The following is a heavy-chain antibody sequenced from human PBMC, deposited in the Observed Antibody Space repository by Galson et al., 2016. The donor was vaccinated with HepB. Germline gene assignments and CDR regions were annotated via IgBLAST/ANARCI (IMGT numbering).Heavy chain of an antibody. V-gene: IGHV1-8*01. D-gene: IGHD1-26*01. CDR3: ATDLRIVGATGEGDY. CDR2: MEPNIGNT. Sequence: SVKVSCKASGYTFTSYDINWVRQATGQGLEWMGWMEPNIGNTCYAKKFQGRVTMTRNISISTAYMELSSLRSDDTAVYYCATDLRIVGATGEGDYWGQGTLVTVSS. J-gene: IGHJ4*02. CDR1: GYTFTSYD.